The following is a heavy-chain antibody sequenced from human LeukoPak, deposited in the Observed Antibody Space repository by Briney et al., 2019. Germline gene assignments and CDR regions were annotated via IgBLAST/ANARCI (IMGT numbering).Heavy chain of an antibody. CDR3: ARMEGSAGTIDY. V-gene: IGHV4-4*02. CDR1: GGSIRSGNW. D-gene: IGHD6-13*01. Sequence: SGTLSLTCVVSGGSIRSGNWWSWVRQPPGKGLEWIGEIYHSGSTNYNPSLKSRVTISVDKSKNQFSLKLSSVTAADTAVYYCARMEGSAGTIDYWGQGTLVTVFS. CDR2: IYHSGST. J-gene: IGHJ4*02.